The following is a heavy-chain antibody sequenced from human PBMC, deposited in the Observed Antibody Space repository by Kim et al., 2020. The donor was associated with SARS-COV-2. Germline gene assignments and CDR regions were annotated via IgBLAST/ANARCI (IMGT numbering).Heavy chain of an antibody. V-gene: IGHV4-31*02. D-gene: IGHD6-6*01. Sequence: KRRVTISVDTSKNQFSLKLSSVTAADTAVYYCARGGTGWPARRLWYFDLWGRGTLVTVSS. CDR3: ARGGTGWPARRLWYFDL. J-gene: IGHJ2*01.